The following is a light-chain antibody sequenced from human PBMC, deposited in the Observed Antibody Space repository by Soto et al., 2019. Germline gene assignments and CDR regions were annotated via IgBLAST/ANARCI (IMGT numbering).Light chain of an antibody. V-gene: IGKV1-5*03. Sequence: DIQMTQSPSTLSASVGDRVTITCRASQSMTSWLAWYQQKPGKAPKLLIYKASSLESGVPSRFSGSESGTEFTLTISSLQPDDFATYYCQQYNSYPFTFGPGTKVDIK. CDR3: QQYNSYPFT. CDR1: QSMTSW. J-gene: IGKJ3*01. CDR2: KAS.